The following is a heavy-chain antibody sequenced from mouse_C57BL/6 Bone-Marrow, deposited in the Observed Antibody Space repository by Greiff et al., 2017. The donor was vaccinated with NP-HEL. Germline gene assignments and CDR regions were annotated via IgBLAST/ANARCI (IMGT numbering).Heavy chain of an antibody. CDR3: ASDYDYDATDY. V-gene: IGHV1-50*01. D-gene: IGHD1-1*02. Sequence: QVQLQQPGAELVKPGASVKLSCKASGYTFTSYWMQWVKQRPGQGLEWIGEIDPSDSYTNYNQKFKGKATLTVDTSSSTAYMQLSSLTSKDSAVYYCASDYDYDATDYWGQGTSVTVSS. CDR2: IDPSDSYT. J-gene: IGHJ4*01. CDR1: GYTFTSYW.